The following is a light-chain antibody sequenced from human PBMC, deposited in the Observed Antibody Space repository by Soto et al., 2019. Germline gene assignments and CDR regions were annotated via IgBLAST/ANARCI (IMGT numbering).Light chain of an antibody. Sequence: QSVLTQTPSASGTPGQRITISCSGSSSNIGSRTVNWYQQFPGTAPKVLIYSNTQRPSGVPDRFSASKSGTTASLAISWLQSEDEADSYCAAWDDSLNGHVFGGGTKVTVL. CDR3: AAWDDSLNGHV. V-gene: IGLV1-44*01. J-gene: IGLJ2*01. CDR1: SSNIGSRT. CDR2: SNT.